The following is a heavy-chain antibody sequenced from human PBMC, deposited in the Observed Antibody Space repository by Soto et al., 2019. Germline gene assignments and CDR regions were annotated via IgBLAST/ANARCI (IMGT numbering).Heavy chain of an antibody. Sequence: PGGSLRLSCAGSGFIFGNNGMHWVRQAPGKGLEWVAFMSYDGSAKFYADSVKGRFTISRDNSKSTLFLHMSNLRAEDTAMYYCAIARVADAALDHWGQGTLVTVSS. J-gene: IGHJ4*02. CDR3: AIARVADAALDH. D-gene: IGHD6-6*01. V-gene: IGHV3-30*02. CDR2: MSYDGSAK. CDR1: GFIFGNNG.